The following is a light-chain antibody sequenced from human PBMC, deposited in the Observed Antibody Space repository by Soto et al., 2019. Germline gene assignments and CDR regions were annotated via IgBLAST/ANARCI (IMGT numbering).Light chain of an antibody. CDR3: QQYYSYPRT. V-gene: IGKV1-8*01. CDR2: AAS. Sequence: QSPSTLSASVSDRVTITYRASQGISSYLAWYQQKPGKAPKLLIYAASTLQSGVPSRFSGSGSGTDFTLTISCLQSEDFATYYCQQYYSYPRTFGQGTMVDI. CDR1: QGISSY. J-gene: IGKJ1*01.